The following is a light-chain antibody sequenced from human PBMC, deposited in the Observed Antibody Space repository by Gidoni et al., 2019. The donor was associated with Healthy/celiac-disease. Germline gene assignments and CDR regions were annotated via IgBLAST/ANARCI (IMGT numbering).Light chain of an antibody. CDR1: QSISSN. V-gene: IGKV3-15*01. CDR2: GAS. J-gene: IGKJ1*01. CDR3: QQYNNWPPWT. Sequence: EIVMTQSPATLSVSPGERATLSCRASQSISSNLAWYQQKPGQVPRHLIYGASTRATGIPARFSGSGSGTEFTLTISSLQSEDFAVYYCQQYNNWPPWTFGQGTKVEIK.